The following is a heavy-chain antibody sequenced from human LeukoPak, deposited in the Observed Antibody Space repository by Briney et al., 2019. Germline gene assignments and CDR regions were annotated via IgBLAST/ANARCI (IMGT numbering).Heavy chain of an antibody. CDR3: ARVAYYDSTGG. D-gene: IGHD3-22*01. CDR2: INPNTAGT. Sequence: GASVKVSRKASGYTFTGYHIHWVRQAPGQGLEWMGWINPNTAGTSYAQKFQGRVAMTRDTSISTAYMELSRLTSDDTAVYYCARVAYYDSTGGWGQGTLVTVSS. CDR1: GYTFTGYH. J-gene: IGHJ4*02. V-gene: IGHV1-2*02.